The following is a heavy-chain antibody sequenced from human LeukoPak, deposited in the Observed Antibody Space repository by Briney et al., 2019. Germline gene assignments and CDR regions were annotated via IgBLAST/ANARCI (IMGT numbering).Heavy chain of an antibody. V-gene: IGHV3-72*01. CDR3: ATHQPGDPSAFDI. CDR1: GFTFSDHY. J-gene: IGHJ3*02. CDR2: TTNQPHSYTT. D-gene: IGHD1-14*01. Sequence: GGSLRLSCAASGFTFSDHYMDWVRQAPGKGLEWVGRTTNQPHSYTTQYAASVKGRFTISRDDSKNSLYLQMNSLKTEDTAVYYCATHQPGDPSAFDIWGQGTMVTVSS.